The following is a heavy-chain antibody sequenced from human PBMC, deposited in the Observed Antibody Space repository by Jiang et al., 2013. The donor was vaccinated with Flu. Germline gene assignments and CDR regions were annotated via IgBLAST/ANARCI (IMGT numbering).Heavy chain of an antibody. CDR1: GYRFTNYW. CDR2: IDPADSYS. CDR3: ARHNGASAHQRSLPGNNWFDP. V-gene: IGHV5-10-1*01. J-gene: IGHJ5*01. Sequence: GAEVKKPGESLRISCKGSGYRFTNYWISWVRQMPGKGLEWMGGIDPADSYSNYSPSLQGHVNMSVDRSISTAFLQWSSLKASDTAIYYCARHNGASAHQRSLPGNNWFDPWGQGTLVTVSS. D-gene: IGHD6-13*01.